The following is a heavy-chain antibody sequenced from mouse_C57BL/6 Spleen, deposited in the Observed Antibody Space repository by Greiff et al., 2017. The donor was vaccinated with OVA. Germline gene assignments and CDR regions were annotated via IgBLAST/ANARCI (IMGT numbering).Heavy chain of an antibody. J-gene: IGHJ2*01. CDR1: GFTFSSYA. D-gene: IGHD1-1*01. CDR2: IRSDGDYI. V-gene: IGHV5S21*01. Sequence: EVQVVESGAGLVKPGGSLKLSCAASGFTFSSYAMSWVRQSPEKRLEWVAYIRSDGDYIYYADTVKGRFTISIDNAKNTLYLQMSSLSSEDTAMYYCARNDFTTVVGFDYWGQGTTLTVSS. CDR3: ARNDFTTVVGFDY.